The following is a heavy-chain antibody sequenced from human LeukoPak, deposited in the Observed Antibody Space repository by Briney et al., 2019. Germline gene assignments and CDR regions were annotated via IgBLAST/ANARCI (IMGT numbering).Heavy chain of an antibody. CDR1: GGSISSGSYY. Sequence: SETLSLTCTVSGGSISSGSYYWSWIRQPAGKGLEWIGRIYTSGSTNYNPSLKSRVTISVDTSKNQFSLKLSSVTAADTAVYYCAREVYYYYSYMDVGGKGTPVTVSS. CDR2: IYTSGST. CDR3: AREVYYYYSYMDV. V-gene: IGHV4-61*02. J-gene: IGHJ6*03.